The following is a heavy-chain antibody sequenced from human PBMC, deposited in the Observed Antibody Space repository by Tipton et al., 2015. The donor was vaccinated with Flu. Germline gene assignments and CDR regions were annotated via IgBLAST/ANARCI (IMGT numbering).Heavy chain of an antibody. CDR1: GGSLSSYY. CDR3: ARGSGSGTFMIFDL. J-gene: IGHJ4*02. Sequence: TLSLTCTVSGGSLSSYYWSWIRQPAGKGLEWIGRMHTSGSTNYNPSLKSRLTMSVDASKQQFSLKLSSMTAADTAVYYCARGSGSGTFMIFDLWGQGTLVTVSS. D-gene: IGHD3-10*01. CDR2: MHTSGST. V-gene: IGHV4-4*07.